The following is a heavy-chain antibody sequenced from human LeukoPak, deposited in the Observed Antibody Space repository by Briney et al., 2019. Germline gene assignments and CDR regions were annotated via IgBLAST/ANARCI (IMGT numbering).Heavy chain of an antibody. D-gene: IGHD3-3*01. J-gene: IGHJ4*02. CDR1: GFTFSNYA. V-gene: IGHV3-23*01. CDR2: ISGSGGST. CDR3: AKEYYDFWSGYPHDY. Sequence: GGSLRLSCAASGFTFSNYAMTWVRQAPGKGLKWVSAISGSGGSTYYTDSVKGRFTISRDNSKNTLYLQMNSLRAEDTAVYYCAKEYYDFWSGYPHDYWGQGTLVTVSS.